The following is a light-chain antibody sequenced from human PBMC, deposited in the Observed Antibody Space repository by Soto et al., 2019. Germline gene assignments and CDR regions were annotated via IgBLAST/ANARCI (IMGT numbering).Light chain of an antibody. CDR2: DAS. J-gene: IGKJ3*01. CDR1: QSISSW. V-gene: IGKV1-5*01. CDR3: QQYNSYRFT. Sequence: DIQMTQSPSTLSASVGDGVTITCRASQSISSWLAWYQQKPGKAPKLLIYDASSLESGVPSRFSGSGSGTEFTLTLSSLQPDDFATYYCQQYNSYRFTFGPGTKVDIK.